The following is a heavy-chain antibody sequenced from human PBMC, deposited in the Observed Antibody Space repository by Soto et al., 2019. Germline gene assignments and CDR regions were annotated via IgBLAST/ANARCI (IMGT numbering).Heavy chain of an antibody. Sequence: ASVKVSCKASGYTFTSYYMHWVRQAPGQGREWVGIINPSGGSTSYAQKFQGRVTMTRDTSTSTVYMELSSLRSEDTAVYYCARTGDIVVVPAAHTWFDPWGQGTLVTVSS. J-gene: IGHJ5*02. D-gene: IGHD2-2*01. V-gene: IGHV1-46*01. CDR1: GYTFTSYY. CDR2: INPSGGST. CDR3: ARTGDIVVVPAAHTWFDP.